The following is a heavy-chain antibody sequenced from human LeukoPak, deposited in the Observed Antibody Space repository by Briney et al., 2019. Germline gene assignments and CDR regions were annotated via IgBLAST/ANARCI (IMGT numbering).Heavy chain of an antibody. D-gene: IGHD2-2*01. CDR3: ARVWCSSTSCYYFDY. CDR1: GYSISSGYY. CDR2: IYHSGST. V-gene: IGHV4-38-2*01. J-gene: IGHJ4*02. Sequence: SETLSLTCAVSGYSISSGYYWGWIRQPPGKGLGGIGSIYHSGSTYYNPSLKSRVTISVDTSKNQFSLKLSSVTAADTAVYYCARVWCSSTSCYYFDYWGQGTLVTVSS.